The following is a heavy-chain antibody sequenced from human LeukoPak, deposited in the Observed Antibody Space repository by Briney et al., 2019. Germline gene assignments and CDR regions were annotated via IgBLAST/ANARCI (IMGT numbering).Heavy chain of an antibody. J-gene: IGHJ4*02. CDR1: GGTFSSYA. CDR2: IIPIFGTA. CDR3: ARDRLDCSGGSCYYLTDY. D-gene: IGHD2-15*01. V-gene: IGHV1-69*13. Sequence: SVKVSCKASGGTFSSYAISWVRQAPGRGLEWMGGIIPIFGTANYAQKFQGRVTITADESTSTAYMELSSLRSEDTAVYYCARDRLDCSGGSCYYLTDYWGQGTLVTVSS.